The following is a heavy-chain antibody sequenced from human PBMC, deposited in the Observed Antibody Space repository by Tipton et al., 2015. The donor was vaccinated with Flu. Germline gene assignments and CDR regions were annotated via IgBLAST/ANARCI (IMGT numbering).Heavy chain of an antibody. CDR2: INTDGSSI. Sequence: SLRLSCAASGFTFTNYWMHWVRQAPGKGLVWVSRINTDGSSISYTDSVMGRFTLSRDNAKNTVSLQMNRLRAEDPAVYYCVRASQLCLRTWFDYWGQGALVTVSA. J-gene: IGHJ5*01. V-gene: IGHV3-74*01. CDR1: GFTFTNYW. D-gene: IGHD6-6*01. CDR3: VRASQLCLRTWFDY.